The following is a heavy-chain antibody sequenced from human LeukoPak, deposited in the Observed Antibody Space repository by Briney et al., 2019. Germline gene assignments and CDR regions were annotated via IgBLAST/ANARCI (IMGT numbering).Heavy chain of an antibody. V-gene: IGHV4-39*07. CDR3: ASRWELRGPLDY. D-gene: IGHD5-24*01. J-gene: IGHJ4*02. CDR1: GDSITSSTYY. CDR2: NYNSATT. Sequence: SETLSLTCTVSGDSITSSTYYWAWIRQPPGKGLEWIGSNYNSATTYYKPSLRSRVTISVDTSKNQFSLKLSSVTAADTAIYYCASRWELRGPLDYWGQGMLVTVSS.